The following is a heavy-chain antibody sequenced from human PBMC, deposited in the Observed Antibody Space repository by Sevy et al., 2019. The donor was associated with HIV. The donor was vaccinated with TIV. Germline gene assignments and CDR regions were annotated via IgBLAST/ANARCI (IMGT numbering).Heavy chain of an antibody. D-gene: IGHD3-3*01. V-gene: IGHV3-30-3*01. Sequence: GGSLRLSCAASGFTFSSYAMHWVRQAPGKGLEWVAVISYGGSNKYYADSVKGRFTISRDNSKNTLYLQMNSLRAEDTAVYYCAREDTMFGVVTGPGAFDYWGQGTLVTVSS. CDR3: AREDTMFGVVTGPGAFDY. J-gene: IGHJ4*02. CDR2: ISYGGSNK. CDR1: GFTFSSYA.